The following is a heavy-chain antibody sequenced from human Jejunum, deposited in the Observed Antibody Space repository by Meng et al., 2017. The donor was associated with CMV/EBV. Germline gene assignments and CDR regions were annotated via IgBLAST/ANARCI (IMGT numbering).Heavy chain of an antibody. CDR2: ISGSGGTI. CDR1: GFHISSYG. D-gene: IGHD4-17*01. V-gene: IGHV3-48*03. J-gene: IGHJ4*01. Sequence: SGFHISSYGMNWVRQAPGKGLEWVSYISGSGGTIYYADSVKGRFTISRDNAKNSLYLQMNSLGVEDTAVYYCAREATVTHYYFDYWGQGTLVTVSS. CDR3: AREATVTHYYFDY.